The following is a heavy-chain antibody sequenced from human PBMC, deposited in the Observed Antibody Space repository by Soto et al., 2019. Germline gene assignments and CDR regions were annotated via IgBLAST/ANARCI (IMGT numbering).Heavy chain of an antibody. CDR1: GYTFTDYY. J-gene: IGHJ4*02. D-gene: IGHD2-8*01. V-gene: IGHV1-2*02. CDR2: INPNSGAT. Sequence: QVQLVQSGAELKKPGASVKVSCKASGYTFTDYYVHWVRQAPGQGLEWVGWINPNSGATNYAQKYLVSVTMTRDTSIITAHMELSSLTSDDTAMYYGAGDMVSTIGDFYYWGQGTLFTVSS. CDR3: AGDMVSTIGDFYY.